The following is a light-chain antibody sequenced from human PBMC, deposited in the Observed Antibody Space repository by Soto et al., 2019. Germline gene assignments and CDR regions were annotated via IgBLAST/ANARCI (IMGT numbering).Light chain of an antibody. CDR2: DVS. J-gene: IGLJ1*01. CDR3: NSYTTSSSLYV. Sequence: QSALTQPASVSGSPGQSITISCTGTSSDIGGYDHDSWYQQYPGKAPKLMIYDVSNRPSGVSDRFSGSKSANTASLTISGLQAEDEADYYCNSYTTSSSLYVFGTGTKVTVL. CDR1: SSDIGGYDH. V-gene: IGLV2-14*01.